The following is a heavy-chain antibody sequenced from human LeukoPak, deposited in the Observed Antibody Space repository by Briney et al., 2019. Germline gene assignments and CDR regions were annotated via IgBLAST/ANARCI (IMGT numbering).Heavy chain of an antibody. CDR2: IIPIFGTA. CDR3: ARVAAADSFGMDV. D-gene: IGHD6-13*01. V-gene: IGHV1-69*06. J-gene: IGHJ6*04. Sequence: SVKVSCKASGGTFSSYAISWVRQAPGQGLEWMGGIIPIFGTANYAQKFQGRVTITADKSTSTAYMELSSLRSEDTAVYYCARVAAADSFGMDVWGKGTTVIVSS. CDR1: GGTFSSYA.